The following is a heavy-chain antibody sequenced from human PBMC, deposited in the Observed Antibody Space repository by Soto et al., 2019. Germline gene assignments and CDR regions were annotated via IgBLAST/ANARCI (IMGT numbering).Heavy chain of an antibody. J-gene: IGHJ2*01. V-gene: IGHV4-34*01. Sequence: QVRLQQWGAGLLKPSETLSLTCAVYGGSFSDYYWSWIRQSPGKGLEWIGEINHSGSTNYNPSLKSRVTISVDTSKNQFYLKLSSVTAADTAVYYCAREVPSRYFDLWGRGTPVTVSS. CDR3: AREVPSRYFDL. D-gene: IGHD1-1*01. CDR1: GGSFSDYY. CDR2: INHSGST.